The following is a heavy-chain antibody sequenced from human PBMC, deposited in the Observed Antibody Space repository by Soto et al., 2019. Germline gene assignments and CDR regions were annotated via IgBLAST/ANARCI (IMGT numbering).Heavy chain of an antibody. D-gene: IGHD2-2*01. CDR3: VKSAEHKLYHDH. CDR1: GFTFSAHA. Sequence: GGSLRLSCSASGFTFSAHAMYWVRQAPGKGLEHVSGIASNGNAYYADSVKGRDTISRDDSKNTLYLQLSSLKTEDSAVYYCVKSAEHKLYHDHWGQGTLVTVSS. CDR2: IASNGNA. J-gene: IGHJ4*02. V-gene: IGHV3-64D*08.